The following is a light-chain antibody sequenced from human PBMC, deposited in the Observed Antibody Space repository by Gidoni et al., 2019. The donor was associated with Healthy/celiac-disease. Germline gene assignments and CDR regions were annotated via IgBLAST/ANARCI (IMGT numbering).Light chain of an antibody. Sequence: SASGTPGQRVTISCSGSSSNIGSNYVYWYQQLPGTAPKLLIYRNNQRPSGVPDRFSGAKSGTSASLAISGLRSEDEADYYCAAWDDSLSGVVFGGGTKLTVL. CDR3: AAWDDSLSGVV. V-gene: IGLV1-47*01. CDR1: SSNIGSNY. CDR2: RNN. J-gene: IGLJ2*01.